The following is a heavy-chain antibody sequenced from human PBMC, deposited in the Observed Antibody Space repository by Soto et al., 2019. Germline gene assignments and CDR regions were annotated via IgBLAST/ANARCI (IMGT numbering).Heavy chain of an antibody. CDR3: SADHPHTAIGWPV. CDR2: IVVASGRT. Sequence: ASVKVSCKASGFDFGSFGIQFLRQTRGRGLEWIGWIVVASGRTNYARQFQGRVAFSRDMSSTTAYMDLYDLKSDDTAVYFCSADHPHTAIGWPVWGQGTTVTVSS. V-gene: IGHV1-58*02. J-gene: IGHJ6*02. CDR1: GFDFGSFG.